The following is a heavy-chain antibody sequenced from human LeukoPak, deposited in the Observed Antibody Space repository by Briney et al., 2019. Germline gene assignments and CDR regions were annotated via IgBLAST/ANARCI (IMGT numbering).Heavy chain of an antibody. CDR3: ARGAYYMDV. Sequence: PSETLSLTCTVSGDSISNGGYFWSWIRQHPGKGLEWIGYIYYTGSTTYNPSLQSRVTISVDTSKNQFSLKLSSVTAADTAVYYCARGAYYMDVWGKGTTVTVSS. CDR1: GDSISNGGYF. V-gene: IGHV4-31*03. J-gene: IGHJ6*03. CDR2: IYYTGST.